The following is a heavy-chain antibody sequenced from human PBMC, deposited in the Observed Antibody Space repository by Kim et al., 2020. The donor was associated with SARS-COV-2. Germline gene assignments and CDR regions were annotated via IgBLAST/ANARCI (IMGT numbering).Heavy chain of an antibody. CDR3: ARDWNWGIDV. V-gene: IGHV3-48*02. J-gene: IGHJ4*02. D-gene: IGHD7-27*01. CDR1: GFTFTTYN. CDR2: ISVTDAI. Sequence: GGSLRLSCAASGFTFTTYNMNWVRQAPGKGLEWISYISVTDAIYYADSVKGRFTISRDYAKNSLELQMNSLRDEDTAVYYCARDWNWGIDVWCQGTLVTVSS.